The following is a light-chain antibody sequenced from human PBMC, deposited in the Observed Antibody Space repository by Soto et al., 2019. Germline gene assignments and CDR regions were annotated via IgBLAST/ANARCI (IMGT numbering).Light chain of an antibody. CDR3: QQRSNWPPLT. V-gene: IGKV3-11*01. CDR2: DAS. CDR1: QSVGSY. Sequence: EIVLTQSPATLSLSPGERATLSCRASQSVGSYLAWYQQKPGQAPRLLIYDASNRATGIPARFSGSGSGTDFTLTISNLEPEDFAVYYCQQRSNWPPLTFDGGTKVEIK. J-gene: IGKJ4*02.